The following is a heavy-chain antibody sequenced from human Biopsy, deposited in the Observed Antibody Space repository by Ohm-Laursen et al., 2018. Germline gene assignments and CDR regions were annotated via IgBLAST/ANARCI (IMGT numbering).Heavy chain of an antibody. Sequence: SSVKVSCKASGFIFTSYGLSWVRQAPGQGLEWMGWISSSNDNTNYAQKFQGRVTMTADTSTSTTYMELRSLRSDDTAVYYCARDFFDSSGYFYYYNGVDLWGQGTTVTVSS. J-gene: IGHJ6*02. V-gene: IGHV1-18*01. CDR1: GFIFTSYG. CDR3: ARDFFDSSGYFYYYNGVDL. CDR2: ISSSNDNT. D-gene: IGHD3-22*01.